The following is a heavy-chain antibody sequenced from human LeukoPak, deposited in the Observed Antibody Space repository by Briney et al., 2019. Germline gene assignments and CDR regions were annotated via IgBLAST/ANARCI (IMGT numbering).Heavy chain of an antibody. CDR1: GFTFGDYA. D-gene: IGHD6-13*01. CDR2: INWNSVSK. V-gene: IGHV3-9*01. CDR3: AKDMTVSSSWTGDAFDF. J-gene: IGHJ3*01. Sequence: GGSLRLSCVVSGFTFGDYAMHWVRQAPGKGLEWVSGINWNSVSKAFADSVKGRFTISRDNAKNSLYLQMNSLRPEDTALYFCAKDMTVSSSWTGDAFDFWGQGTMVTVSS.